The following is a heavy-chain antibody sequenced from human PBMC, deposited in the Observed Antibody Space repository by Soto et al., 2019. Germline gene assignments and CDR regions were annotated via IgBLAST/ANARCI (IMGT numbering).Heavy chain of an antibody. CDR1: GFTVSSNY. Sequence: EVQLVESGGGLIQPGGSLRLSCAASGFTVSSNYMSWVRQAPGKGLEWVSVIYSGDTTYYADSVKGRFTTSRDNSKNTLYLQMNSLRAEDTAVYYCARDLRTLYGMDVWSQGTTVTVSS. CDR3: ARDLRTLYGMDV. J-gene: IGHJ6*02. V-gene: IGHV3-53*01. CDR2: IYSGDTT.